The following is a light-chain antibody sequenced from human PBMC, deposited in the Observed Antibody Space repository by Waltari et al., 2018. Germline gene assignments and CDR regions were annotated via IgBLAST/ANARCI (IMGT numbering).Light chain of an antibody. CDR1: SSDVGGYNY. V-gene: IGLV2-14*03. CDR3: SSYTSSPTV. CDR2: DVI. Sequence: QSALTQPASVSGSPGQSITISCTGTSSDVGGYNYVSWYQHHPGKAPNLMIYDVIKRPSGVSNRFSGSKSGNTAALTISGLQAEDEADYYCSSYTSSPTVVGGGTKLTVL. J-gene: IGLJ2*01.